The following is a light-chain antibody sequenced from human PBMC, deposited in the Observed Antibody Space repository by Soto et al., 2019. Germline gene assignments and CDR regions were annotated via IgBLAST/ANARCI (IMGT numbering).Light chain of an antibody. CDR1: QTVSSNY. CDR2: DAS. Sequence: EIVLTQSPGTLSLSPGERATLSCRASQTVSSNYLAWYQQKPGQAPRLLIFDASSRATGIPDRFSGSGSGTDFTFTISRLEPEDFAVYYCQQYGNSPYTFGQGTNLEIK. V-gene: IGKV3-20*01. CDR3: QQYGNSPYT. J-gene: IGKJ2*01.